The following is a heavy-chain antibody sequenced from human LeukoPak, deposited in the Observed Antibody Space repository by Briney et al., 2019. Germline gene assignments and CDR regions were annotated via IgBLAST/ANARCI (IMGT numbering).Heavy chain of an antibody. CDR3: ATLWRLGAGTGEAFDI. D-gene: IGHD1-26*01. Sequence: PSETLSLTCTVSGGSISSSSYYWGWIRQPPGKGLEWIGSIYYSGSTYYNPSLKSRVTISVDTSKNQFSLKLSSVTAADTAVYYCATLWRLGAGTGEAFDIWGQGTMVTVSS. CDR2: IYYSGST. CDR1: GGSISSSSYY. V-gene: IGHV4-39*01. J-gene: IGHJ3*02.